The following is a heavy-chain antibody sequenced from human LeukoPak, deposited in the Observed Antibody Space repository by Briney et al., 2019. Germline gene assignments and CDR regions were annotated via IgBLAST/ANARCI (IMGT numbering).Heavy chain of an antibody. J-gene: IGHJ4*02. D-gene: IGHD5-18*01. CDR1: GGTFSSYA. V-gene: IGHV1-69*04. Sequence: SVKVSCKASGGTFSSYAISWVRQATGQGLEWMGRIIPILGIANYAQKFQGRVTITADKSTSTAYMELSSLRSEDTAVYYCARAGYSYGSFDYWGQGTLVTVSS. CDR3: ARAGYSYGSFDY. CDR2: IIPILGIA.